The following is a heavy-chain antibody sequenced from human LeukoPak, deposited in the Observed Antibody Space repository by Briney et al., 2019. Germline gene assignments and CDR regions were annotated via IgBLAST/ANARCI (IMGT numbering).Heavy chain of an antibody. D-gene: IGHD4-17*01. CDR1: GITSSSYW. J-gene: IGHJ6*02. CDR3: ARDQADYGGYGSYHYGMDV. CDR2: INQDGSEK. Sequence: RGSLRLSCAASGITSSSYWMSWVRQAPGKGLEWVAHINQDGSEKSYVASVKGRFTISRDNAKVSMSLQMNSLRVEDTAVYYCARDQADYGGYGSYHYGMDVWGQGTTVTVSS. V-gene: IGHV3-7*05.